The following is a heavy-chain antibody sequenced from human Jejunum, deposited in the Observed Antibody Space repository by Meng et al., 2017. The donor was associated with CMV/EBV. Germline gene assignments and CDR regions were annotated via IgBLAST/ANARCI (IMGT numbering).Heavy chain of an antibody. V-gene: IGHV5-51*01. CDR1: GYPFSDSW. J-gene: IGHJ4*02. CDR3: VRRAGSLYYFDF. CDR2: IYPADSDS. D-gene: IGHD3-10*01. Sequence: SSDGSGYPFSDSWIGCVRQMPGKGLEWMGIIYPADSDSRYNPSFQGQVTISADKSITTAYLQWSSLKASDTGMYYCVRRAGSLYYFDFWGPGTLVTVSS.